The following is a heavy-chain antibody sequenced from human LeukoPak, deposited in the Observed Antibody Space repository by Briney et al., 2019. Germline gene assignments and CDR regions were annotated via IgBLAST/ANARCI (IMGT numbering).Heavy chain of an antibody. D-gene: IGHD6-13*01. CDR1: GYTFTNFV. Sequence: ASVKVSCKASGYTFTNFVIHWVRQAPGQRLEWMGWINPSNDDTKYSQKFQGRVTITRDTSASTAYMGLSSLRSEDTALYYCARDQIGVAAAAFWGQGTLVTVSS. V-gene: IGHV1-3*01. J-gene: IGHJ4*02. CDR2: INPSNDDT. CDR3: ARDQIGVAAAAF.